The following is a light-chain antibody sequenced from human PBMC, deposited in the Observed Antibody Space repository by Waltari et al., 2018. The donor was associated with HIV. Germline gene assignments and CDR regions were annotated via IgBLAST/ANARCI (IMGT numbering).Light chain of an antibody. V-gene: IGLV2-14*03. Sequence: QSALTPPASVSGSTGQSLTISCTGTSSDVGGYNYVSWYPQHPGKAPKLMIYYVSNRPSWVSNRFSGSKSGNTASLTISGLQAEDEADYYCSSYTSSSTLGVFGGGTKLTVL. CDR1: SSDVGGYNY. J-gene: IGLJ3*02. CDR3: SSYTSSSTLGV. CDR2: YVS.